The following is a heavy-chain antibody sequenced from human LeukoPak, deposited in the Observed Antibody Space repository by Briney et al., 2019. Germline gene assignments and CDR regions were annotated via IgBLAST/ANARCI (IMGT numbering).Heavy chain of an antibody. J-gene: IGHJ4*02. CDR2: ITASGGNT. D-gene: IGHD5-18*01. Sequence: PGGSLRLSCAASGFTFSSYAMGWVRQAPGKGLEWVSAITASGGNTYYADSVKGRFTISRDNSKNTLYLQVNSLRAEDTAVYYCAKGNGYSYGRYYFDYWGQGTLVTASS. V-gene: IGHV3-23*01. CDR3: AKGNGYSYGRYYFDY. CDR1: GFTFSSYA.